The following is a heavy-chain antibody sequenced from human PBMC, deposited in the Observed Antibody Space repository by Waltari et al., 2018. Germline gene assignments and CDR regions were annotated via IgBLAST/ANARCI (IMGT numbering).Heavy chain of an antibody. V-gene: IGHV1-3*03. CDR2: IHAGNGNT. D-gene: IGHD5-12*01. J-gene: IGHJ4*02. CDR3: ARGGEMATITFDY. Sequence: QVQLVQSGAEGKKPGASVKVSCKAAGDTFTSSAMHWVRQAPGQRLEWMGWIHAGNGNTKYSQEFQGRVTITRDTSASTAYMELSSLRSEDMAVYYCARGGEMATITFDYWGQGTLVTVSS. CDR1: GDTFTSSA.